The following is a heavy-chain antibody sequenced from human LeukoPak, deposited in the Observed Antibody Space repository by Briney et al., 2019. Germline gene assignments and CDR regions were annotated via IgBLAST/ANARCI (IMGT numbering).Heavy chain of an antibody. J-gene: IGHJ4*02. CDR3: ARVSGYSYTSGYYFDY. CDR2: INHSGST. CDR1: GGSFSGYY. D-gene: IGHD5-18*01. V-gene: IGHV4-34*01. Sequence: SETLSLTCAVYGGSFSGYYWSWIRQPPGKGLEWIGEINHSGSTNHNPSLKSRVTISVDTSKNQFSLKLSSVTAADTAVYYCARVSGYSYTSGYYFDYWGQGTLVTVSS.